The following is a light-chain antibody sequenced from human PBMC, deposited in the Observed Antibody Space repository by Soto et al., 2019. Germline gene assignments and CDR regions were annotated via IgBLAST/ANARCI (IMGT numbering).Light chain of an antibody. J-gene: IGKJ1*01. CDR3: MQALQAPLT. CDR2: LGS. CDR1: QSLLHSNGYNY. Sequence: DIVVTQSPLSLPVTPGEPASISCRSSQSLLHSNGYNYLDWYLQKPGQSPQLLIYLGSNRASGGSDRFGGSGSGTDFTLIMSRVEAEDVVLYYCMQALQAPLTFGQGTKVDI. V-gene: IGKV2-28*01.